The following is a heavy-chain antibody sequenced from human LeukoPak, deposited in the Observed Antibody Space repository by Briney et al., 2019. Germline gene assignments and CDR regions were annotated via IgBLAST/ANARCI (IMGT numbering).Heavy chain of an antibody. J-gene: IGHJ4*02. V-gene: IGHV3-15*01. CDR1: GFTFSNAW. CDR3: TTGRDTAMGTPDY. Sequence: PGGSLRLSCAASGFTFSNAWMSWVRQAPGKGLEWVGRIKSKTDGGTTDYAAPVKGRFTISRDDSKNTLYLQMNSLKTEDTAVYYCTTGRDTAMGTPDYWGQGTLVTVSS. CDR2: IKSKTDGGTT. D-gene: IGHD5-18*01.